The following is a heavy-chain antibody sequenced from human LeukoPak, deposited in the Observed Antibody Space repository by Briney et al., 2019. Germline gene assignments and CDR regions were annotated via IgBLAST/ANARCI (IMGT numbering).Heavy chain of an antibody. V-gene: IGHV3-11*06. Sequence: GGSPRLSCAASGFTFSDYYMSWIRQAPGKGLEWVSYISSSSSYTNYADSVKGRFTISRDNSKNTLYLQMNSLRAEDTAVYYCAREPEMATINWWFDPWGQGTLVTVSS. CDR3: AREPEMATINWWFDP. J-gene: IGHJ5*02. CDR2: ISSSSSYT. CDR1: GFTFSDYY. D-gene: IGHD5-24*01.